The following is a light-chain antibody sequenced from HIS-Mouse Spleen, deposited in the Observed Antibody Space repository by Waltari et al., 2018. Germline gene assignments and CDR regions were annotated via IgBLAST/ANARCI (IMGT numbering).Light chain of an antibody. CDR2: STN. Sequence: QTVVTQEPSFSGTPGGTVTRTCGLSSGSFSTSSYPSWYQQTPGQAPRTLIYSTNTRPSGVPDRFSGSILGNKAALTITGAQADDESDYYCVLYMGSGISVFGGGTKLTVL. CDR3: VLYMGSGISV. CDR1: SGSFSTSSY. V-gene: IGLV8-61*01. J-gene: IGLJ2*01.